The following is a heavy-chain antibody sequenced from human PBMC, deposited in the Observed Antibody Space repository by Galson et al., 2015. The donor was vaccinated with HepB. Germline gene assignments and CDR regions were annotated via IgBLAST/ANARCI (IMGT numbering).Heavy chain of an antibody. J-gene: IGHJ6*02. D-gene: IGHD2-2*01. Sequence: SVKVSCKVSGYTLTELSMHWVRQAPGKGLGWMGGFDPEDGETIYAQKFQGRVTMTEDTSTDTAYMELSSLRSEDTAVYYCALDRRYCSSTSCYGRRDYYYGMDVWGQGTTVTVSS. CDR3: ALDRRYCSSTSCYGRRDYYYGMDV. CDR2: FDPEDGET. CDR1: GYTLTELS. V-gene: IGHV1-24*01.